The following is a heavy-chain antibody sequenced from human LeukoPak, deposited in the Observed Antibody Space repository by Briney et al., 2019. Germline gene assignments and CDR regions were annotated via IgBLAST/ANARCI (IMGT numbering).Heavy chain of an antibody. Sequence: GTSVKVSCKASGYTFSNYGITWVRQAPGQGLEWMGTISGRNGDVNYAPKFQGRVTMTTDTSTTTAYMELRSLRFDDTAVYYCARYNSLLRGVTTSDYWGQGTLVTVSS. CDR1: GYTFSNYG. V-gene: IGHV1-18*01. J-gene: IGHJ4*02. CDR3: ARYNSLLRGVTTSDY. CDR2: ISGRNGDV. D-gene: IGHD3-10*01.